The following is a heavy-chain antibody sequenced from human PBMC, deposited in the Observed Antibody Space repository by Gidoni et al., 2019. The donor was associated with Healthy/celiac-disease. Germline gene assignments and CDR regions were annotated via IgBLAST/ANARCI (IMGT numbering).Heavy chain of an antibody. D-gene: IGHD2-2*01. Sequence: EVQLLESGGGLVQPGGSLRLSCSASAFTFSSYAIGWVRQGQGRGLEWVPAISGSGGSTYYADAVKGRFTISRDNSKNTLYLQMNSLRAEDTAVYYCAKGDLIVVVPAAMVDYWGQGTLVTVSS. J-gene: IGHJ4*02. CDR3: AKGDLIVVVPAAMVDY. CDR1: AFTFSSYA. CDR2: ISGSGGST. V-gene: IGHV3-23*01.